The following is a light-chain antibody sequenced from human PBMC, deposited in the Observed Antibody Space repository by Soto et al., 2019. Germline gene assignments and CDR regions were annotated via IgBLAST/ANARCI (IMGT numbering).Light chain of an antibody. CDR1: SSDVGAYNF. CDR2: NVY. CDR3: SSYTSSSTYV. J-gene: IGLJ1*01. Sequence: SALTQPASVSGSPGQSITISCTGTSSDVGAYNFVSWHQQHPGKAPKLMIYNVYDRPSGISYRFSGSKSGNTASLTISGLQGEDEADYYCSSYTSSSTYVFGTGTKVTV. V-gene: IGLV2-14*03.